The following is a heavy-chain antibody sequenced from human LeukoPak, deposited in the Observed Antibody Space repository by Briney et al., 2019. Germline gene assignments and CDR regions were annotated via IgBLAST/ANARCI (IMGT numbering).Heavy chain of an antibody. D-gene: IGHD3-9*01. J-gene: IGHJ4*02. CDR2: INHSGST. CDR1: GGSLSGYY. CDR3: ARLVRRRTYYDISTGYIYY. Sequence: SETLSLTCTVSGGSLSGYYWSWIRHPPGKGPEWIGEINHSGSTNYHPSLKSRVTISVHTSKTQSSLKLNSVTAADTAVYYCARLVRRRTYYDISTGYIYYWGQGTLVAVSS. V-gene: IGHV4-34*01.